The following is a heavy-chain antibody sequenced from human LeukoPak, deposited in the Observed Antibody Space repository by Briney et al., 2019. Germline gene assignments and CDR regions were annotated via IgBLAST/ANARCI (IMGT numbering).Heavy chain of an antibody. CDR2: ISGSGGST. CDR1: GFTFSSCA. V-gene: IGHV3-23*01. J-gene: IGHJ6*02. CDR3: AKDLKLHDYSYYYGMDV. Sequence: SGGSLRLSCAASGFTFSSCAMSWVRQAPGKGLEWVSAISGSGGSTYYADSVKGRFTISRDNSKNTLYLQMNSLRAEDAAVYYCAKDLKLHDYSYYYGMDVWGQGTTVTVSS. D-gene: IGHD4-11*01.